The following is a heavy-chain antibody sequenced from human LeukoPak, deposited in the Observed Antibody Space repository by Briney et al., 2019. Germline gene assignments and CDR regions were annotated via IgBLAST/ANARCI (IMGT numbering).Heavy chain of an antibody. CDR1: GFTFSNYA. D-gene: IGHD3-9*01. CDR3: ARNFLTGNDY. CDR2: ISGSGGNT. V-gene: IGHV3-23*01. J-gene: IGHJ4*02. Sequence: PGRSLRLSCAASGFTFSNYAMSWVRQAPGKGLEWVSAISGSGGNTYYADSVKGRFTISRDNSKNTLYLQMNSLRAEDTAVYYCARNFLTGNDYWGQGTLVTVSS.